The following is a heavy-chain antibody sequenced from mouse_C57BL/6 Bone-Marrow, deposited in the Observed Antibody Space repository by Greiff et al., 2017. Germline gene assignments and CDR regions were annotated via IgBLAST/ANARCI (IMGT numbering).Heavy chain of an antibody. D-gene: IGHD1-1*01. CDR2: IRNKANGYTT. CDR3: ASSYYYGPVAY. Sequence: DVHLVESGGGLVQPGGSLSLSCAASGFTFTDYYMSWVRQPPGKALEWLGFIRNKANGYTTEYSASVKGRFTISRDNSQIILYLQMNALRAEDSATYYCASSYYYGPVAYWGQGTLVTVSA. V-gene: IGHV7-3*01. J-gene: IGHJ3*01. CDR1: GFTFTDYY.